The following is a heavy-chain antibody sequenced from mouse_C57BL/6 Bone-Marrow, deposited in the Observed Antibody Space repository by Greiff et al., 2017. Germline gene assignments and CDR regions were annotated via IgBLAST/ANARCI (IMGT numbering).Heavy chain of an antibody. CDR1: GYTFTSYW. J-gene: IGHJ4*01. CDR3: AIDGYDATSPYYAMDY. D-gene: IGHD2-2*01. V-gene: IGHV1-74*01. Sequence: QVQLQQPGAELVKPGASVKVSCKASGYTFTSYWMHWVKQRPGQGLEWIGRIHPSDSDTNYNQKFTGKATLTVDKSSSTAYMQLSSLTSEDSAVYYCAIDGYDATSPYYAMDYWGQGTSVTVSS. CDR2: IHPSDSDT.